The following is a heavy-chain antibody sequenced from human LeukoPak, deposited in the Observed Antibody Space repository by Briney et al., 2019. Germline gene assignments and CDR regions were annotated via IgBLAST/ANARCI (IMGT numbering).Heavy chain of an antibody. Sequence: SETLSLTCAVSGGSISSGGYSWSWIRQPPGKGLEWLGYIYHSGSTYYNPSLKSRVTISVDRSKNQFSLKLSSVTAADTAVYYCARGVAVAADYFDYWGQGTLVTVSS. CDR2: IYHSGST. CDR1: GGSISSGGYS. D-gene: IGHD6-19*01. V-gene: IGHV4-30-2*01. J-gene: IGHJ4*02. CDR3: ARGVAVAADYFDY.